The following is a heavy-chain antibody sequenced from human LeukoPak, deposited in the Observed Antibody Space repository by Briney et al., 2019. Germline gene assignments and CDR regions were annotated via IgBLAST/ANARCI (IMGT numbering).Heavy chain of an antibody. J-gene: IGHJ4*02. CDR3: AKDPYYYDSSGYLDC. V-gene: IGHV3-9*01. Sequence: GGSLRLSCAASGFTFDDYAMHWVRQAPGKGLEWVSGISWNSGSIGYADSVKGRFTISRDNAKNSLYLQMNSLRAEDTALYYCAKDPYYYDSSGYLDCWGQGTLVTVSS. CDR1: GFTFDDYA. CDR2: ISWNSGSI. D-gene: IGHD3-22*01.